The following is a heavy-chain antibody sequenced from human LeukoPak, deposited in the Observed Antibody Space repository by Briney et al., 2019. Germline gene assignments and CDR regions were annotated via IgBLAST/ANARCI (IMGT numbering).Heavy chain of an antibody. CDR2: IYPGDSDT. J-gene: IGHJ4*02. CDR1: GYSFTSYW. D-gene: IGHD3-10*01. CDR3: ARYMSSPKYYFDY. V-gene: IGHV5-51*01. Sequence: KAGESLKISCKGSGYSFTSYWIGWVRQMPRKGLEWMGIIYPGDSDTRYSPSFQGQVTISADKSISTAYLQWSSLKASDTAMYYCARYMSSPKYYFDYWGQGTLVTVSS.